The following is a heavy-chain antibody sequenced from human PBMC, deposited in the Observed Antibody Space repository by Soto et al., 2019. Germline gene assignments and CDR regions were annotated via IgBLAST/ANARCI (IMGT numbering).Heavy chain of an antibody. V-gene: IGHV4-4*02. CDR1: GGSISTSNW. CDR2: VYHSGST. Sequence: QVQLQESGPGLVKPSGTLSLSCAVSGGSISTSNWWNWVRQPPGKGLEWIGEVYHSGSTNYNPSFKSRVAMSVDKSKIQFSLKLNSVTAADTALYYCARTITSGTRFHYWGQGSLVTVSS. J-gene: IGHJ4*02. CDR3: ARTITSGTRFHY. D-gene: IGHD1-1*01.